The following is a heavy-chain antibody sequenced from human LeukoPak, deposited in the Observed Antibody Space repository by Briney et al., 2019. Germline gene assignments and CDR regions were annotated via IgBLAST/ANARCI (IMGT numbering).Heavy chain of an antibody. Sequence: SETLSLTCTVSGGSISSGGYYWSWIRQPPGKGLEWIGYIYHSGSTYYNPSLKSRVTISVDTSKNQFSLKLSSVTATDTAVYYCARLRMDYGDYVGLDYWGQGTLVTVSS. V-gene: IGHV4-30-2*01. CDR2: IYHSGST. D-gene: IGHD4-17*01. J-gene: IGHJ4*02. CDR3: ARLRMDYGDYVGLDY. CDR1: GGSISSGGYY.